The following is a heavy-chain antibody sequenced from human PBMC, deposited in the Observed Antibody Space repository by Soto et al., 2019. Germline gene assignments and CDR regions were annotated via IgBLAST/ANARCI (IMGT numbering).Heavy chain of an antibody. J-gene: IGHJ4*02. D-gene: IGHD3-10*01. CDR2: IYPGDSDA. CDR1: GYNFSKYW. V-gene: IGHV5-51*01. Sequence: GESLKISSKGSGYNFSKYWLGWVRQTPGKGLEWMGMIYPGDSDARYSPSFEGQVTFSVDKSINTAYLQWNSLKASDTAMYYCARQGGEYNTMSDYWGQGTLVTVSS. CDR3: ARQGGEYNTMSDY.